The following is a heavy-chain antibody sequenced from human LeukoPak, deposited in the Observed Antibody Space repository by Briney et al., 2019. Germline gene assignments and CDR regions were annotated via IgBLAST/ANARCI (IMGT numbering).Heavy chain of an antibody. D-gene: IGHD3-10*01. CDR1: GGSFSGYY. Sequence: PSETLSLTCAVYGGSFSGYYWSWIRQPPGKGLEWIGEINHSGSTNYNPSLKSRVTISVDTSKNQFSLKLSSVTAADTAVYYCARSLRAITMVRGVISWFDPWGQRNLATVSS. CDR3: ARSLRAITMVRGVISWFDP. J-gene: IGHJ5*02. CDR2: INHSGST. V-gene: IGHV4-34*01.